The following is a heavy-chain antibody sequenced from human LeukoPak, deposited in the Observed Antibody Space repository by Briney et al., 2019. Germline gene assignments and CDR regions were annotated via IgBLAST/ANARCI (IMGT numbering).Heavy chain of an antibody. D-gene: IGHD1-26*01. CDR1: GYTFTSYD. V-gene: IGHV1-18*01. CDR2: ISAYNGNT. CDR3: ARVKGSGSYYSGADY. J-gene: IGHJ4*02. Sequence: ASVKVSCKASGYTFTSYDINWVRQATGQGLEWMGWISAYNGNTNYAQKLQGRVTMSTDTSTSTGYMELRSLRSDDTAVYYCARVKGSGSYYSGADYWGQGTLVTVSS.